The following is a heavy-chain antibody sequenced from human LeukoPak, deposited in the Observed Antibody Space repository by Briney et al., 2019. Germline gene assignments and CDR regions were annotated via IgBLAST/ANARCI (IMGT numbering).Heavy chain of an antibody. J-gene: IGHJ4*02. V-gene: IGHV4-39*07. CDR3: AAVLDY. CDR1: GGSISRSSYY. CDR2: IYYSGST. Sequence: SETLSLTCTVSGGSISRSSYYWGWIRQPPGKGLEWIGSIYYSGSTLYNPSLKSRVTISVDTSKNQFSLNLNSVTAADTAVYYCAAVLDYWGQGTLVTVSS. D-gene: IGHD6-6*01.